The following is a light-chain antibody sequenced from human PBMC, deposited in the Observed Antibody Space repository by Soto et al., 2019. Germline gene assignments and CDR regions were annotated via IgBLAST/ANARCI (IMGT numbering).Light chain of an antibody. CDR2: KVS. J-gene: IGKJ1*01. CDR1: QSLVHSDGNTY. CDR3: MQLTHFPWT. Sequence: DVVMTQTPLSSPVTLGQSASISCRSSQSLVHSDGNTYLTWFHQRPGQPPRLLLYKVSNRFSGVPDRFSGSGAGTDFTLIISRVETEDVGVYYCMQLTHFPWTFGQGTKVEIK. V-gene: IGKV2-24*01.